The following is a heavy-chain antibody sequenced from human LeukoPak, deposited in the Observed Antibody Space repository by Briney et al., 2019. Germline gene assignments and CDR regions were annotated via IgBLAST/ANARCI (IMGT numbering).Heavy chain of an antibody. Sequence: GRSLRLSCAASGFTFSNYGMHWVRQAPGKGLEWVSTINWNGGSTGYADSVKGRFTISRDNAKNSLYLQMNSLRAEDTALYYCARESRQDGMDVWGQGTTVTVSS. V-gene: IGHV3-20*04. CDR2: INWNGGST. CDR3: ARESRQDGMDV. CDR1: GFTFSNYG. J-gene: IGHJ6*02.